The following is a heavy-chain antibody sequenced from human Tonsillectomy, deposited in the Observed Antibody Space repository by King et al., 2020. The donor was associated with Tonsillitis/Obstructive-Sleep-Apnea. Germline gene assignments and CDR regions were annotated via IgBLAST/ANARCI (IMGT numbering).Heavy chain of an antibody. CDR1: GVTFSSYE. D-gene: IGHD4/OR15-4a*01. V-gene: IGHV3-48*03. CDR2: ISRSDNTI. Sequence: VQLVQSGGGLVQPGGSLRLSCVTSGVTFSSYEMNWVRQAPGKGLEWVSYISRSDNTIHDADSVKGRFTISRDNAKNSVFLQMNSLRVEDTAVYYCARRVPYYGMDVWGQGTTVTVSS. J-gene: IGHJ6*02. CDR3: ARRVPYYGMDV.